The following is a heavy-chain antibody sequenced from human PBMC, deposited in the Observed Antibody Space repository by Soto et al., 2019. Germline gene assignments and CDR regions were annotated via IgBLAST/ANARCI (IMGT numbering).Heavy chain of an antibody. D-gene: IGHD3-10*01. J-gene: IGHJ4*02. CDR1: GFTFSSYA. Sequence: GGSLRLSCAASGFTFSSYAMSWVRQAPGKGLEWVSAISGSGGSTYYADSVKGRFTISRDNSKNTLYLQMNSLRAEDTAVYYCAKEGDYYGSGSYFPRGPNYFDYWGQGTLVTVSS. CDR2: ISGSGGST. CDR3: AKEGDYYGSGSYFPRGPNYFDY. V-gene: IGHV3-23*01.